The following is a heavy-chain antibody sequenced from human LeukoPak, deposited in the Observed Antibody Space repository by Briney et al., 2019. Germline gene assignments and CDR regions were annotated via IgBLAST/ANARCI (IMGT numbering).Heavy chain of an antibody. Sequence: PSETLSLTCTVSGGSISSYYWSWIRQPAGKGLEWMGRIYTSGSTNYNPSLKSRVTMSVDTSKNQFSLKLSSVTAADTAVYYCARGLSRFGVVTYFDYWGQGTLVTVSS. CDR1: GGSISSYY. CDR3: ARGLSRFGVVTYFDY. D-gene: IGHD3-3*01. CDR2: IYTSGST. J-gene: IGHJ4*02. V-gene: IGHV4-4*07.